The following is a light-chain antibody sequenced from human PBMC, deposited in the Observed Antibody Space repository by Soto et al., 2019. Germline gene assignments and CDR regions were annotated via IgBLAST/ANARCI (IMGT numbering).Light chain of an antibody. V-gene: IGKV3-15*01. CDR3: QQYKNWLALT. J-gene: IGKJ4*02. CDR1: QRMSSN. Sequence: EIVMTQSPATLSVSPGERATLSCRASQRMSSNLAWYQQKPGQAPRLLIYGASTRATGIPARFSGSGSGTEFTLTISSLQSDDSAVYYCQQYKNWLALTFGGGTKVEIK. CDR2: GAS.